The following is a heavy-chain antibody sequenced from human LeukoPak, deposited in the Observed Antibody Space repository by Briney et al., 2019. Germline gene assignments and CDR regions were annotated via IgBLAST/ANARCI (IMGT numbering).Heavy chain of an antibody. Sequence: GGSLRLSCAASGLTFSSHWMHWVRQAPGKGLVWVSRITNDGSSATYADSVKGRFTISRDNAKNSLYLQMNSLRAEDTAVYYCVRSGAYGAHNYWGQGTLVTVSS. CDR2: ITNDGSSA. J-gene: IGHJ4*02. V-gene: IGHV3-74*01. CDR3: VRSGAYGAHNY. CDR1: GLTFSSHW. D-gene: IGHD4-17*01.